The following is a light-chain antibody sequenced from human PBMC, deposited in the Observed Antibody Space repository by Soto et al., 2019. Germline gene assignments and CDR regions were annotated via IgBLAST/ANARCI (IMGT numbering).Light chain of an antibody. CDR2: GAS. CDR3: QHYNTRPFT. Sequence: EIVMTQSPATLSVSPGERATLSCRASQSVSSNLAWYQQKPGQAPTLLIYGASARATGIPARFTGRGSGTEVTLTISRLQSEDFAVYYYQHYNTRPFTFGQGTKMVI. V-gene: IGKV3-15*01. CDR1: QSVSSN. J-gene: IGKJ2*01.